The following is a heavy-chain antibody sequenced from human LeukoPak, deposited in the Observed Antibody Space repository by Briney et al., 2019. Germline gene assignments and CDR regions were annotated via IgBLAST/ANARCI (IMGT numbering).Heavy chain of an antibody. J-gene: IGHJ4*02. CDR1: GFTFSTYA. CDR3: AKDLGISGWSFDY. Sequence: GGSLRLSCAASGFTFSTYAMSWVRQAPGKGLEWVSAISGSGGSTYYADSVKGRFTISRDNSKNTVYLQMNSLSAEDTAVYYCAKDLGISGWSFDYWGQGTLVTVSS. V-gene: IGHV3-23*01. D-gene: IGHD3-10*01. CDR2: ISGSGGST.